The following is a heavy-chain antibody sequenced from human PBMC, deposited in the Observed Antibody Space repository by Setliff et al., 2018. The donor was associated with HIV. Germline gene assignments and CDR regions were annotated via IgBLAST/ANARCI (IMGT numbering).Heavy chain of an antibody. CDR3: ARLREGGTSLIDL. Sequence: SETLSLTCAVSGGSIKNPHWGWIRQPPGKGLEWLGYISYLGGTNYNPSLKSRVSISLDASKSEFSLKVISVTAADTAFYYCARLREGGTSLIDLWGQGTLVTVSS. J-gene: IGHJ5*02. V-gene: IGHV4-59*11. CDR1: GGSIKNPH. CDR2: ISYLGGT. D-gene: IGHD3-16*01.